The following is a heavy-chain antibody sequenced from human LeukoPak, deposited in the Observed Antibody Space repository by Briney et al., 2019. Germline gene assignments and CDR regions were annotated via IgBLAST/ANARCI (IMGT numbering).Heavy chain of an antibody. J-gene: IGHJ4*02. CDR1: GYTFNNYY. CDR3: ARVGDGYNYLDY. V-gene: IGHV1-46*02. CDR2: INPSGGST. Sequence: ASVKVSCKASGYTFNNYYMHWVRQAPGQGLEWMGIINPSGGSTSYAQKFQGRVTMTRDTSTSTVYMELSSLRSEDTAVYYCARVGDGYNYLDYWGQGTLVTVSS. D-gene: IGHD5-24*01.